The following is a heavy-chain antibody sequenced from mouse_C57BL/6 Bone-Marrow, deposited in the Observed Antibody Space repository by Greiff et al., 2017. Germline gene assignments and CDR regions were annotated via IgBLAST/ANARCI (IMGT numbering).Heavy chain of an antibody. CDR2: IRLKSDNYAT. CDR1: GFTFSNYW. Sequence: EVQVVESGGGLVQPGGSMKLSCFASGFTFSNYWMNWVRQSPEKGLEWVAQIRLKSDNYATHYAESVKGRFTISRDDSKSSVYLQMNNLRAEDTGIYYCTRVTTGGNYAMDYWGQGTSVTVSS. V-gene: IGHV6-3*01. CDR3: TRVTTGGNYAMDY. J-gene: IGHJ4*01. D-gene: IGHD1-1*01.